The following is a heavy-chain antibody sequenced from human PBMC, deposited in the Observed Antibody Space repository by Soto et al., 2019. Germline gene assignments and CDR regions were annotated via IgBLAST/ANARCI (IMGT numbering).Heavy chain of an antibody. D-gene: IGHD6-19*01. Sequence: QVQLQESGPGLVKPSETLSLICAVSGDSLSGTYWWSWVRQAPGGGLQWIGEISYSGTTHYDPSLMSRVTLSIDKSRGVFSQTLISVTSADSTSYYGETHIIVTGTRGFAFWGQGILVNVSS. J-gene: IGHJ4*02. V-gene: IGHV4-4*02. CDR1: GDSLSGTYW. CDR3: ETHIIVTGTRGFAF. CDR2: ISYSGTT.